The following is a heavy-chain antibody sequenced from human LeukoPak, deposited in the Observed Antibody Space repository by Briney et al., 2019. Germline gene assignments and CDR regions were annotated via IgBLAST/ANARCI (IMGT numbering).Heavy chain of an antibody. CDR1: GGTFSSYA. CDR3: ARVVAVAGTWDNWFDP. V-gene: IGHV1-69*13. CDR2: IIPIFGTA. D-gene: IGHD6-19*01. Sequence: ASVKVSCKDSGGTFSSYAISWVRQAPGQGLESMGGIIPIFGTANYAQKFQGRVTITADESTSTAYMELSSLRSEDTAVYHCARVVAVAGTWDNWFDPWGQGTLVTVSS. J-gene: IGHJ5*02.